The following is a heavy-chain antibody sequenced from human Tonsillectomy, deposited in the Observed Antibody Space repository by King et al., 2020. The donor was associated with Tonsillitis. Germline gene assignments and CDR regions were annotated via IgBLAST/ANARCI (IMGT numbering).Heavy chain of an antibody. V-gene: IGHV1-2*04. CDR1: GYTFTDYY. CDR2: VNPKNGGT. Sequence: QLVQSGAEVKKPGASLKVSCKASGYTFTDYYMHWVRQAPGQGLEWMGWVNPKNGGTNYAQKFQGWVTMTRDTSISTAYMELSRLRSDDTAIYYCVTDPFDYWGQGTLVTVSS. J-gene: IGHJ4*02. CDR3: VTDPFDY.